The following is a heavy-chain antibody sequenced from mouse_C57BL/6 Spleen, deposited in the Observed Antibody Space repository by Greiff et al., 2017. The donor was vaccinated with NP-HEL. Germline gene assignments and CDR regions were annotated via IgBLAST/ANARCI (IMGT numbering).Heavy chain of an antibody. J-gene: IGHJ2*01. D-gene: IGHD1-2*01. CDR3: TRAARIKY. Sequence: EVQLQQSGPGLVKPSQSLSLTCTVTGYSITSGYGWNWIRQFPGNKLEWMGYISYSGSTNYNPSLTSRISITRDTSKNQFFLQLNSVTTEDTATYYCTRAARIKYWGQGTTLTVSS. V-gene: IGHV3-2*02. CDR2: ISYSGST. CDR1: GYSITSGYG.